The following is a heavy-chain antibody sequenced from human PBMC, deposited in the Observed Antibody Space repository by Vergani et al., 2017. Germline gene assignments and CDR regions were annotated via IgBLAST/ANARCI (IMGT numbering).Heavy chain of an antibody. CDR3: ARDWGPWDIVVVGNY. CDR2: ISYDGSNK. V-gene: IGHV3-30-3*01. J-gene: IGHJ4*02. CDR1: GFTFSSYA. Sequence: QVQLVESGGGVVQPGRSLRLSCAASGFTFSSYAMHLVRQAPGKGLEWVAVISYDGSNKYYADSVKGRFTISRDNSKKTLYLQMNSLRAEDTAVYYCARDWGPWDIVVVGNYWGQGTLVTVSS. D-gene: IGHD2-2*01.